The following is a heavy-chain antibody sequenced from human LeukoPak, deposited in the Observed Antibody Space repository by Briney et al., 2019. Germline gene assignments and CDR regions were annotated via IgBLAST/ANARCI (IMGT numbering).Heavy chain of an antibody. D-gene: IGHD6-13*01. Sequence: LSLTCAVYGGSFSGYYWSWIRQAPGKGLEWVSYISSSGSTIYYADSVKGRFTISRDNAKNSLYLQMNSLRAEDTAVYYCARDLSGSPDYWGQGALVTVSS. CDR3: ARDLSGSPDY. CDR2: ISSSGSTI. J-gene: IGHJ4*02. V-gene: IGHV3-11*01. CDR1: GGSFSGYY.